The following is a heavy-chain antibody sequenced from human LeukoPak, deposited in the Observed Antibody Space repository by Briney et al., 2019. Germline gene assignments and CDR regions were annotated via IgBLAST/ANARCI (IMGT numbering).Heavy chain of an antibody. CDR3: ARSPPGFGEYRYWVGFYFDY. D-gene: IGHD3-10*01. V-gene: IGHV3-66*01. CDR1: GFTVSSNY. Sequence: GGSLRLSCAASGFTVSSNYMSWVRQAPGKGLEWVSVIYSGGSTYYADSVKGRFTISRDNSKNTLYLQMNSLRAEDTAVYYCARSPPGFGEYRYWVGFYFDYWGQGTLVTVSS. CDR2: IYSGGST. J-gene: IGHJ4*02.